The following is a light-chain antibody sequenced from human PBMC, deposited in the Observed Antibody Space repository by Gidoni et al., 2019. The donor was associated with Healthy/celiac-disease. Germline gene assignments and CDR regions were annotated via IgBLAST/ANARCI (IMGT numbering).Light chain of an antibody. V-gene: IGKV3-11*01. Sequence: EIVLPQSPATLSLSPGERATLSCRASQSVSSYLAWSQQKPGQAPRRLIYDASNRATGLPARFSGSGSGTDFTLTISSLEPEDFAVYYCQQRSNWPLYTFGQGTKLEIK. CDR2: DAS. CDR3: QQRSNWPLYT. CDR1: QSVSSY. J-gene: IGKJ2*01.